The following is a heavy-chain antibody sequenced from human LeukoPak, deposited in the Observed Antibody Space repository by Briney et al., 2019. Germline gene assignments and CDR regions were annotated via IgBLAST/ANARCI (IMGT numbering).Heavy chain of an antibody. D-gene: IGHD2-2*01. Sequence: PGRSLRLSCAASGSTFSTDWTCSVRQAPGKGLDWVANINQDESKKYYADSVKGRFTISRDNAKNSLYLQMSSLTAEDTAIYYCARDHAYRADYWGQGTLVTVSS. CDR2: INQDESKK. V-gene: IGHV3-7*01. CDR1: GSTFSTDW. J-gene: IGHJ4*02. CDR3: ARDHAYRADY.